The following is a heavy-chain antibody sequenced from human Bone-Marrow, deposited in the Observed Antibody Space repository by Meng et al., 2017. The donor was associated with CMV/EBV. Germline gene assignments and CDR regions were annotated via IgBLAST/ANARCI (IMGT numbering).Heavy chain of an antibody. Sequence: GESLKISCAASGFTFDDYGMSWVRQAPGKGLEWVGFIRSKAYGGTTEYAASVKGRFTISRDDSKSIAYLQMNSLKTEDTAVYYCTRVSLDIVVVPAAKPYYYYYGMDVWGQGTTVTVSS. CDR3: TRVSLDIVVVPAAKPYYYYYGMDV. V-gene: IGHV3-49*04. D-gene: IGHD2-2*01. CDR1: GFTFDDYG. J-gene: IGHJ6*02. CDR2: IRSKAYGGTT.